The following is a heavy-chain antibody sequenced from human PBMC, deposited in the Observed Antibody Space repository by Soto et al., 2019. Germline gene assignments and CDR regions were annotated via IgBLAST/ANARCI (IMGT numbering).Heavy chain of an antibody. V-gene: IGHV3-30*18. Sequence: PGGSLRLSCEASGVTFSGYGMHWVRQAPGKGLEWVAVISYYGTNEYYEDSVKGRFTISRDNSKNTLYLQMNSLRIEDTAVYFCAKEDSSGRYSIDYWGQGSQVTVSS. CDR1: GVTFSGYG. D-gene: IGHD1-26*01. J-gene: IGHJ4*02. CDR3: AKEDSSGRYSIDY. CDR2: ISYYGTNE.